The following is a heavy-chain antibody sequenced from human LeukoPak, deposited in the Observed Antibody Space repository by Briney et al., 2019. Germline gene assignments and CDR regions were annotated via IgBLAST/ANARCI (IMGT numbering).Heavy chain of an antibody. CDR1: GGSISSYY. V-gene: IGHV4-34*01. Sequence: SETLSLTCTVSGGSISSYYWSWIRQPPGKGLEWIGEINHSGSTNYNPSLKSRVTISVDTSKNQFSLKLSSVTAADTAVYYCARHGIIVPDAFDIWGQGTMVTVSS. J-gene: IGHJ3*02. CDR2: INHSGST. CDR3: ARHGIIVPDAFDI. D-gene: IGHD2-21*01.